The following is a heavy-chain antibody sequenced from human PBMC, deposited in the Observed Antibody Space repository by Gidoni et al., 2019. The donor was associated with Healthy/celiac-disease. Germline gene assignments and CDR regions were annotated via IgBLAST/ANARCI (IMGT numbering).Heavy chain of an antibody. Sequence: GKGLEWVAFIRYDGSNKYYAGSVKGRFTISRDNSKNTLYLQMNSLRAEDTAVYYCAKDYYYDSSGYYYPYYYYGMDVWGQGTTVTVSS. CDR3: AKDYYYDSSGYYYPYYYYGMDV. D-gene: IGHD3-22*01. V-gene: IGHV3-30*02. J-gene: IGHJ6*02. CDR2: IRYDGSNK.